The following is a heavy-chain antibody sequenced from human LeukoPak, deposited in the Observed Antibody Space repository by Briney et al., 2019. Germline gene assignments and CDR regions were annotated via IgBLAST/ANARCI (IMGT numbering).Heavy chain of an antibody. J-gene: IGHJ4*02. CDR2: IYHSGST. V-gene: IGHV4-38-2*01. D-gene: IGHD6-19*01. CDR3: ARLRPPVAGLSSIDY. Sequence: SETLSLTCAVSGYSISSGYYWGWIRQPPGKGLEWIGSIYHSGSTYYNPSLKSRVTISVDTSKNQFSLKLSSVTAADTAVHYCARLRPPVAGLSSIDYWGQGTLVTVSS. CDR1: GYSISSGYY.